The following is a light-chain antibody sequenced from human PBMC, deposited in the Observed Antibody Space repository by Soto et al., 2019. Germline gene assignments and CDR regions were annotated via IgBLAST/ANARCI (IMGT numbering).Light chain of an antibody. CDR2: SNN. V-gene: IGLV1-47*02. CDR1: SSNIGSNY. J-gene: IGLJ1*01. Sequence: QSVLTQPPSASGTPGQRVTISCSGSSSNIGSNYVYWYQQLPGTAPKLLIYSNNQRPSGVPDRFSGSKSGTSASLAISGLRSEDEADYYCQSYDSSLSGHYVFGTGTKLTVL. CDR3: QSYDSSLSGHYV.